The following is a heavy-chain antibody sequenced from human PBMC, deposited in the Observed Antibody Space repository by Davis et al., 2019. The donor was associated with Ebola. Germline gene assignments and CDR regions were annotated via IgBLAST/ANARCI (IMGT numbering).Heavy chain of an antibody. J-gene: IGHJ4*02. D-gene: IGHD2-15*01. V-gene: IGHV1-18*01. CDR2: ISAYNGNT. Sequence: AASVKVSCKASGYTFISYGISWVRQAPGQGLEWMGWISAYNGNTNYAQKLQGRVTMTTDTSTSTAYMELRSLRSDDTAVYYCARGYCSGGSCYSGDYWGQGTLVTVSS. CDR3: ARGYCSGGSCYSGDY. CDR1: GYTFISYG.